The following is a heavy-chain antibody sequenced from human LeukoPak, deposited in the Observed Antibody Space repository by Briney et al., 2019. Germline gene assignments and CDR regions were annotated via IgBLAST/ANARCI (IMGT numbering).Heavy chain of an antibody. CDR3: ARPSGDRYYYYGMDV. CDR2: INPNSGGT. J-gene: IGHJ6*02. V-gene: IGHV1-2*02. D-gene: IGHD7-27*01. CDR1: GYTFTGYY. Sequence: GAPVKVSCKASGYTFTGYYMHWVRQAPGQGLEWMGWINPNSGGTNYAQKFQGRVTMTRDTSISTAYMELSRLRSDDTAVYYCARPSGDRYYYYGMDVWGQGTTVTVSS.